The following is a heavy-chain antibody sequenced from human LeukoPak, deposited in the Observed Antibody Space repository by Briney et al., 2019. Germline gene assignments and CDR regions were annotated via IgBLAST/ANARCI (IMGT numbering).Heavy chain of an antibody. V-gene: IGHV4-34*01. D-gene: IGHD2/OR15-2a*01. Sequence: SETLSLTCAVYGGSFSGYYWSWIRQPPGKGLEWIGEINHSGSTNYNPSLKSRVTISVDTSKNQFSLKLSSVTAADTAVHYCARDHRNILDSWGQGTLVTVSS. CDR1: GGSFSGYY. CDR3: ARDHRNILDS. J-gene: IGHJ4*02. CDR2: INHSGST.